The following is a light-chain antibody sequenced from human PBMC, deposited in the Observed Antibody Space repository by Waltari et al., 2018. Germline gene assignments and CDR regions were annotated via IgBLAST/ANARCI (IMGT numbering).Light chain of an antibody. CDR2: KAS. CDR3: QQYNTYSYT. Sequence: DIQMTQSPSTLSASVGDRVTITCRASQSLSTWLAWYQQKPGEAPKLLIYKASILESGVPSRFSGSGSGTEFTLTISSLQPDEFATYYCQQYNTYSYTFGQGTKVEI. J-gene: IGKJ2*01. V-gene: IGKV1-5*03. CDR1: QSLSTW.